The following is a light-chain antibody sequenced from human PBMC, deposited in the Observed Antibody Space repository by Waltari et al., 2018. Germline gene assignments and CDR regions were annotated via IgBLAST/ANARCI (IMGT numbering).Light chain of an antibody. J-gene: IGLJ2*01. Sequence: QSALTQPASVSGSPGQSVTISCIGSKTDIGANAYVSWYQQHPGKAPKLLIYVVNNRPSGVSVRFSGSKSGNTASLTISGLQPDDEADYYCSSFTTSSTLVFGGGTKVTVL. CDR1: KTDIGANAY. V-gene: IGLV2-14*03. CDR2: VVN. CDR3: SSFTTSSTLV.